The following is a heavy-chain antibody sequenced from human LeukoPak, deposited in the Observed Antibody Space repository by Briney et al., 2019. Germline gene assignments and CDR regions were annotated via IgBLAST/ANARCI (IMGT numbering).Heavy chain of an antibody. CDR1: GFTFSSYG. CDR3: AKDSTAPISITMVRGRWYFDY. D-gene: IGHD3-10*01. CDR2: IRYDGSNK. V-gene: IGHV3-30*02. Sequence: GGSLRLSCAASGFTFSSYGMHWVRQAPGKGLEWVAFIRYDGSNKYYADSAKGRFTISRDNSKNTLYLQMNSLRAEDTAVYYCAKDSTAPISITMVRGRWYFDYWGQGTLVTVSS. J-gene: IGHJ4*02.